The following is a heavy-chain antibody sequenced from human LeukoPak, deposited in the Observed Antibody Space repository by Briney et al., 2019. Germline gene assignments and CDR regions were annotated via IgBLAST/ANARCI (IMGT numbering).Heavy chain of an antibody. CDR2: INPSGGST. CDR1: GYTFTSYY. CDR3: AKSLSTYYYDSSGYYYDY. J-gene: IGHJ4*02. V-gene: IGHV1-46*01. D-gene: IGHD3-22*01. Sequence: ASVKVSCKASGYTFTSYYMHWVRQAPGQGLEWMGIINPSGGSTSYAQKFQGRVTMTRDTSTGTVYMELSSLRSEDTAVYYCAKSLSTYYYDSSGYYYDYWGQGTLVTVSS.